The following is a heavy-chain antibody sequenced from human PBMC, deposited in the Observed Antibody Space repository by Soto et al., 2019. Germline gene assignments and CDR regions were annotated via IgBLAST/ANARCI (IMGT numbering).Heavy chain of an antibody. CDR2: RIPIFGTA. D-gene: IGHD3-9*01. J-gene: IGHJ6*02. Sequence: QVQLVQSGAEVKKPGSSVKVSCKASGGTFSSYAISWVRQAPGQGLEWMGGRIPIFGTANHAQTFQGRVTITADESTSTAYMELSSLRSEDTAVYYCAIATEGYFDSLYGMDVWGQGTTVTFSS. CDR3: AIATEGYFDSLYGMDV. V-gene: IGHV1-69*01. CDR1: GGTFSSYA.